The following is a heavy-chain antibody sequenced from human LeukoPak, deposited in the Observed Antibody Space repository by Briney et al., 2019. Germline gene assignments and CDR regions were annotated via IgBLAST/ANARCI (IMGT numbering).Heavy chain of an antibody. CDR2: ISGSGGST. J-gene: IGHJ4*02. Sequence: PGGSLRLSCAASGFTFSSYAMSWVRQAPGKGLEWVSAISGSGGSTYYADSVKGRFTISRDNSKNTLYLQMNSLRAEDTAVYYCATYPKRETWETLDHWGQGTLVTVSS. CDR1: GFTFSSYA. V-gene: IGHV3-23*01. CDR3: ATYPKRETWETLDH. D-gene: IGHD1-26*01.